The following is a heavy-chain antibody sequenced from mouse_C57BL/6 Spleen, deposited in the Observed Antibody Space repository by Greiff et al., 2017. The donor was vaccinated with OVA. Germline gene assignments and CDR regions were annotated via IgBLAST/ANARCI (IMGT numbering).Heavy chain of an antibody. CDR3: ARTLSTCFYYFDY. V-gene: IGHV1-76*01. D-gene: IGHD1-1*01. Sequence: VQRVESGAELVRPGASVKLSCKASGYTFPDYYINWVKQRPGQGLEWIASIYPGSGNTYYNEKFKGKATLTAEKSSSTAYMQLSSLTSEDSAVYFCARTLSTCFYYFDYWGQGTTLTVAS. CDR1: GYTFPDYY. J-gene: IGHJ2*01. CDR2: IYPGSGNT.